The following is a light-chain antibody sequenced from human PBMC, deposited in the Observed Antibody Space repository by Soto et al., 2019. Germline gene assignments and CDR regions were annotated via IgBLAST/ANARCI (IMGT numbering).Light chain of an antibody. Sequence: DIVMTQSPLSLPVTPGEPASFSCRSSQSLLHSNGYNYLDLYLQKPGQSPQLLIYLGSNRASGVPDRFSGSGSGTDFTLKISRVEAEDVEVYYCMQALQTPLTFGGGTKVEIK. CDR3: MQALQTPLT. J-gene: IGKJ4*01. CDR2: LGS. V-gene: IGKV2-28*01. CDR1: QSLLHSNGYNY.